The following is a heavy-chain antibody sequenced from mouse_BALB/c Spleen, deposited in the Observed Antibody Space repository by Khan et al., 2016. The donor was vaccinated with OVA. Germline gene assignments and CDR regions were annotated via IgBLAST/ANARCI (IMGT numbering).Heavy chain of an antibody. CDR3: ARGGAAYYGNDGGAMEY. CDR1: GYTFTTAG. D-gene: IGHD2-9*01. J-gene: IGHJ4*01. V-gene: IGHV9-4*02. CDR2: INTHSGVP. Sequence: QIQLVQSGPELKKPGETVRISCKASGYTFTTAGIQWVQQMPGKGLKWIGWINTHSGVPKYAEDFKGRFAFSLEISVNTAYLQITNLKNEDTATYFCARGGAAYYGNDGGAMEYWGQGTSVTVSS.